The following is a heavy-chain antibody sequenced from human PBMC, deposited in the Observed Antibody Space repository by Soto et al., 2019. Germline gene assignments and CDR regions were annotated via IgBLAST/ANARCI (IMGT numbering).Heavy chain of an antibody. CDR2: IYYTGNT. CDR3: ARGITSQSSRFDP. Sequence: SETLSLTCTVSGDSIRSGGYYWSWIRQHPGKGLEWIGYIYYTGNTYYNPSLKSRLTISLDTSKNQFSLNLRSVTAADTAVYYCARGITSQSSRFDPWGQGTLVTVSS. D-gene: IGHD3-10*01. J-gene: IGHJ5*02. CDR1: GDSIRSGGYY. V-gene: IGHV4-31*03.